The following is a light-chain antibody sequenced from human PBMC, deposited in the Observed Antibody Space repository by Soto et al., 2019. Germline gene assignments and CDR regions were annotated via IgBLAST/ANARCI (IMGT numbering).Light chain of an antibody. CDR1: QSVSGN. CDR3: QQYNNWPPLT. CDR2: GAS. J-gene: IGKJ4*01. Sequence: EIVMTQSPATLSVSPGERATLSCRASQSVSGNLAWYQQKPGQAPRLLIYGASTRATGIPARFSGSGSETEFTRTISSLQSEDFAVYYCQQYNNWPPLTFGGGTKVEIK. V-gene: IGKV3-15*01.